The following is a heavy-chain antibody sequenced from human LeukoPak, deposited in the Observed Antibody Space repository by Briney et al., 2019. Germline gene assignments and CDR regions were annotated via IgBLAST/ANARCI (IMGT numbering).Heavy chain of an antibody. CDR2: ISGSGGST. Sequence: GGSLRLSCAASGFTFSGYAMSWVRQAPGKGLEWVSAISGSGGSTYYADSVKGRFTISRDNSKNTLYLQMNSLRAEDTAVYYCAKDGSSGYYTAPAFDIWGQGTMVTVSS. CDR1: GFTFSGYA. CDR3: AKDGSSGYYTAPAFDI. D-gene: IGHD3-3*01. V-gene: IGHV3-23*01. J-gene: IGHJ3*02.